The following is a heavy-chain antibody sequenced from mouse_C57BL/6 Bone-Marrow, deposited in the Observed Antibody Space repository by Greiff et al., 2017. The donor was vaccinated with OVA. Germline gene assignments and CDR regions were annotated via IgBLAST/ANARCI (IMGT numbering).Heavy chain of an antibody. CDR2: IDPSDSYT. D-gene: IGHD6-1*01. J-gene: IGHJ2*01. Sequence: VQLQQPGAELVMPGASVKLSCKASGYTFTSYWMHGVKQRPGQGLEWIGEIDPSDSYTNYNQKFKGKSTLTVDKSSSTAYMQLSSLTSEDSAVYYCAREPLGFDYWGQGTTLTVSS. V-gene: IGHV1-69*01. CDR1: GYTFTSYW. CDR3: AREPLGFDY.